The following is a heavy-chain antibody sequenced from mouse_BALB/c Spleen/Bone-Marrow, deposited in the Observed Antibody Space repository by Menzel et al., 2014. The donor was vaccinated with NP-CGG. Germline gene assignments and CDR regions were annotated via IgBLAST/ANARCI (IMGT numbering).Heavy chain of an antibody. D-gene: IGHD4-1*01. CDR2: INPGSGGT. CDR3: ARWNPLTGRFDY. CDR1: GYAFTNYL. Sequence: QDQLQQSGAELVRPGTSVKVSCKASGYAFTNYLIEWIKQRPGQGLEWIGVINPGSGGTSYNEKFKGKATLTADKSSSTSYMQLSSLTSDDSAVFCARWNPLTGRFDYRGQGPTRTASS. V-gene: IGHV1-54*01. J-gene: IGHJ2*01.